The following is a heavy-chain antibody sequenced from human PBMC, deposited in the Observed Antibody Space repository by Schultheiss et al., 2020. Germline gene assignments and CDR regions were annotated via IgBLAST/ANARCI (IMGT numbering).Heavy chain of an antibody. CDR3: ARDLWAFDI. V-gene: IGHV3-74*01. D-gene: IGHD2-21*01. CDR1: GFTFSSYS. CDR2: INCDGSST. Sequence: GGSLRLSCAASGFTFSSYSMNWVRQAPGKGLVWVSRINCDGSSTTYADSVKGRFTISRDNSKNTLYLQMNSLRAEDTAVYYCARDLWAFDIWGQGTMVTVSS. J-gene: IGHJ3*02.